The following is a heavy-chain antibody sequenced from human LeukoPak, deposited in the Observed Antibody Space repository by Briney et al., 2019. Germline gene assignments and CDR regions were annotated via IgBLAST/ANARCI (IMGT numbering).Heavy chain of an antibody. CDR3: ARDGADRVVMRE. V-gene: IGHV1-69*01. D-gene: IGHD2-21*01. CDR2: IIPIFGTA. CDR1: GGTFSSYA. Sequence: SVKVSCKASGGTFSSYAISWVRQAPGQGLEWMGGIIPIFGTANYAQKFQGRVTITADESTSTAYMELSSLRSEDTAVYYCARDGADRVVMREWGQGTLVTVSS. J-gene: IGHJ4*02.